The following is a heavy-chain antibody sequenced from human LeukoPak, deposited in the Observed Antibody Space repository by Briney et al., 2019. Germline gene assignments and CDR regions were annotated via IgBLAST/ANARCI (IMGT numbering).Heavy chain of an antibody. CDR1: GFTFSSYA. J-gene: IGHJ4*02. CDR3: AKDQKPDCCYDIYY. Sequence: PGGSLRLSCAASGFTFSSYAMSWVRQAPRKGLEWVSVIFGSGDTTNYADSVKGRFTISRDRSKNTLYLEIHSLRADDTAVYYCAKDQKPDCCYDIYYWGQGALV. CDR2: IFGSGDTT. D-gene: IGHD2-15*01. V-gene: IGHV3-23*01.